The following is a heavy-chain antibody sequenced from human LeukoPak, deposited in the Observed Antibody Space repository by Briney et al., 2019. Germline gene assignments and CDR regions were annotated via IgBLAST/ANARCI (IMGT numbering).Heavy chain of an antibody. D-gene: IGHD3-3*01. CDR3: ARDQYDTWSRRGNFDS. CDR2: IKLDGSEK. V-gene: IGHV3-7*03. Sequence: PGGSLRLSCAASGLIFSDAWMGWVRQAPGKGLEWVANIKLDGSEKNYVDSVKGRFTISRDNTKNSLYLQMNSLRVEDTAVFYCARDQYDTWSRRGNFDSWGQGTLVIVSS. J-gene: IGHJ4*02. CDR1: GLIFSDAW.